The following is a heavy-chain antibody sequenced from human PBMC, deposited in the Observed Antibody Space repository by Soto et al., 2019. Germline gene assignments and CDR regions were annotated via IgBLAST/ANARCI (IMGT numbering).Heavy chain of an antibody. CDR2: IYYSGST. Sequence: PSETLSLTCTVSGGSISSGGYYFICIRQHPGKGLEWIGYIYYSGSTYYNPSLKSRVTISVDTSKNQFSLKLSSVTAADTAVYYCAREKLGSGNEDAFDIWGQGTMVTVSS. V-gene: IGHV4-31*03. D-gene: IGHD3-10*01. J-gene: IGHJ3*02. CDR1: GGSISSGGYY. CDR3: AREKLGSGNEDAFDI.